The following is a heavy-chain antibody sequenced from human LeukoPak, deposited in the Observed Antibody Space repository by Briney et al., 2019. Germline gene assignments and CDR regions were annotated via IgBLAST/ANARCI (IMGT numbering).Heavy chain of an antibody. CDR1: GYRFIDYY. CDR2: INPDSGAT. J-gene: IGHJ6*03. V-gene: IGHV1-2*02. CDR3: ARVVEHRTSVYYHYYMDV. D-gene: IGHD1/OR15-1a*01. Sequence: GASVKVSCKASGYRFIDYYVHWVRQARGQGLEWMGWINPDSGATRLTQRFQGRVTMTTDTSIITAYVELSGLHSDDTATYYCARVVEHRTSVYYHYYMDVWGKGTTITVSS.